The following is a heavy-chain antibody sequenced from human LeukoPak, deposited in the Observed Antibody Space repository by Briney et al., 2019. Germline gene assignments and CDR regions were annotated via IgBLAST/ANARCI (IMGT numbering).Heavy chain of an antibody. CDR2: IYPGDSDN. CDR1: GYSFSTYW. D-gene: IGHD3-9*01. CDR3: ARRVGVDDILTGYYSYYFDY. J-gene: IGHJ4*02. V-gene: IGHV5-51*01. Sequence: GESLKISCKGSGYSFSTYWIAWVRQMPGKGLEWMGIIYPGDSDNRHSPSFQGQVTISADKSIRTAYLQWSSLKASDTAMYYCARRVGVDDILTGYYSYYFDYWGQGTLVTVSS.